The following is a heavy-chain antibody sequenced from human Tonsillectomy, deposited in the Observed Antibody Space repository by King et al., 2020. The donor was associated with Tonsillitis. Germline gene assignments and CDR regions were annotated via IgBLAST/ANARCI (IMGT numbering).Heavy chain of an antibody. J-gene: IGHJ6*02. CDR3: ARENSSSGFYYYGMDV. D-gene: IGHD3-22*01. Sequence: VQLVESGGGLVQPGVSLKLSCAASGFTFRSYEMNWVRQAPGKGLEWVSYITSSGSKIYYADSVKGRFTISRDNAKNTLSLQMKSLRAEDTAVYYCARENSSSGFYYYGMDVWGQGATVTVSS. V-gene: IGHV3-48*03. CDR2: ITSSGSKI. CDR1: GFTFRSYE.